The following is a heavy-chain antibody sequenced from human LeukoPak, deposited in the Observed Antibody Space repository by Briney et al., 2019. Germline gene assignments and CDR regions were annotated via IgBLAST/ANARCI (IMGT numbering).Heavy chain of an antibody. J-gene: IGHJ6*03. Sequence: GGSLGLPCEASGFTFSSYGMSWVRQAPGKGLEWVSAFSGSGGSTYYADSVKGRFTISRDNSKNTLYLQMNSLRAEDTAVYYCAKSLWFGEDYYYYYMDVWGKGTTVTISS. V-gene: IGHV3-23*01. CDR2: FSGSGGST. CDR1: GFTFSSYG. CDR3: AKSLWFGEDYYYYYMDV. D-gene: IGHD3-10*01.